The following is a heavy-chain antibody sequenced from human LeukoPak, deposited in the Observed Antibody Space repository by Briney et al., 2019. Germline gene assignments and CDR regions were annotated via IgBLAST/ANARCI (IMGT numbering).Heavy chain of an antibody. CDR1: GFTFTSYA. V-gene: IGHV3-23*01. CDR3: AKCREDFGDSVTDY. J-gene: IGHJ4*02. Sequence: GGSLRLSCAASGFTFTSYAMNWVRQAPGKGLEWVSVISGSGGKTYYADSVKGRFTISRDNSKNTLYLQMNSLRAEDTAIYYCAKCREDFGDSVTDYWGQGTLVTVS. D-gene: IGHD4-17*01. CDR2: ISGSGGKT.